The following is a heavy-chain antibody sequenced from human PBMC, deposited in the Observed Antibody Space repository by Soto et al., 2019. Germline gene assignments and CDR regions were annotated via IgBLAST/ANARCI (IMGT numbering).Heavy chain of an antibody. CDR2: IYYSGST. CDR1: GGSISSGGYY. Sequence: SETLSLTCTVSGGSISSGGYYWSWILQHPGKGLEWIGYIYYSGSTYYNPSLKSRVTISVDTSKNQFSLKLSSVTAADTAVYYCARAYYYYGMDVWGQWTTGTGSS. V-gene: IGHV4-31*03. CDR3: ARAYYYYGMDV. J-gene: IGHJ6*02.